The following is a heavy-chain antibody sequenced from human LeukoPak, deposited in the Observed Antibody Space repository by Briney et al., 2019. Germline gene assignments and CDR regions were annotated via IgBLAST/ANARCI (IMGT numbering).Heavy chain of an antibody. CDR2: INHSGST. D-gene: IGHD6-13*01. J-gene: IGHJ4*02. CDR1: GGSFSGYY. CDR3: AREAAAGILVTLFDY. Sequence: SETLSLTCAVYGGSFSGYYWSWIRQPPGKGLEWIGEINHSGSTNYNPSLKSRVTISVDTSKNQFSLKLSSVTAADTAVYYCAREAAAGILVTLFDYWGQGTLVTVSS. V-gene: IGHV4-34*01.